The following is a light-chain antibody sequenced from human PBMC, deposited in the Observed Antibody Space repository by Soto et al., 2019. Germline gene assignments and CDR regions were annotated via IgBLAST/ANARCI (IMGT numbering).Light chain of an antibody. CDR3: LLFYCGAVV. J-gene: IGLJ3*02. V-gene: IGLV7-43*01. Sequence: QAVVTQEPSLTVSPGGTVTLTCASSTGTVTSGHYPNWLQQHPGQAPRALIYSTDTRHSWTPARFSGSLLGGKAALTLSGVQPEDEADYYCLLFYCGAVVFGGGTKLTVL. CDR1: TGTVTSGHY. CDR2: STD.